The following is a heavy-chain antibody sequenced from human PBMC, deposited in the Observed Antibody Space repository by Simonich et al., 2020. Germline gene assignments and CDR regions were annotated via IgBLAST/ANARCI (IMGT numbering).Heavy chain of an antibody. J-gene: IGHJ3*02. Sequence: QVQLVQSGAEVKKPGASVKVSCKASGYTFTGSYMHWVRHAPEQGLGCRGWNKPNSGGTNNTQKLQVRVTMTRNTSISTAYMELSRLRSDDTAVYYCARDPVVPAAIRNAFDIWGQGTMVTVSS. CDR2: NKPNSGGT. D-gene: IGHD2-2*01. CDR3: ARDPVVPAAIRNAFDI. CDR1: GYTFTGSY. V-gene: IGHV1-2*02.